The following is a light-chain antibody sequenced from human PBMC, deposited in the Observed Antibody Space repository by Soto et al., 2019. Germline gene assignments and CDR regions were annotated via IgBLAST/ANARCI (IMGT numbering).Light chain of an antibody. J-gene: IGKJ5*01. Sequence: DSQVSRLTYWMCAAVGDRVDLGCQASQDISNYLNWYQQRPGKAPKLLIYGASNLETGVPSRFSRSGSGTDFPSPISSRHPVDIETDHCQHDDKSIGQGTRLEIK. CDR1: QDISNY. CDR3: QHDDKS. V-gene: IGKV1-33*01. CDR2: GAS.